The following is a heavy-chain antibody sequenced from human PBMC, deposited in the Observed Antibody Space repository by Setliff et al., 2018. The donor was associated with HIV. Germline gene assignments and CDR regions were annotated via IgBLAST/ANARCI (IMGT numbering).Heavy chain of an antibody. CDR2: IFPGDSDT. Sequence: GESLKISCKGPGYNFNTDWIAWVRQMPGKGLEWMGSIFPGDSDTRYGPSFQGQVTISADKSISTVYLHWGSLKASDTALYYCASLRGDYVGQYFYYMDVWGKGTTGTVS. D-gene: IGHD4-17*01. CDR3: ASLRGDYVGQYFYYMDV. J-gene: IGHJ6*03. V-gene: IGHV5-51*01. CDR1: GYNFNTDW.